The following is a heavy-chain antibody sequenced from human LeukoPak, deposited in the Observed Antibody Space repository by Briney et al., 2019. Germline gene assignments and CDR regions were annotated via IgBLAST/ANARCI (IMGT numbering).Heavy chain of an antibody. D-gene: IGHD1-26*01. CDR1: VFTFSSYA. V-gene: IGHV3-23*01. J-gene: IGHJ3*02. CDR3: AKDCVGATPGDAFDI. Sequence: GGSLRLSCAASVFTFSSYAMSWVRQAPGKGLEWVSAISGSGGSTYYADSVKGRFTISRDNSKNTLYLQMNSLRAEDTAVYYCAKDCVGATPGDAFDIWGKGQWSPSLQ. CDR2: ISGSGGST.